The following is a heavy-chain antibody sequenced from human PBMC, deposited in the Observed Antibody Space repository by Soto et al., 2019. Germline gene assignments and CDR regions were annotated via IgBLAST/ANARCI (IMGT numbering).Heavy chain of an antibody. CDR1: GFTFSSYT. Sequence: PGGSLRLSCAASGFTFSSYTMNWVRQAPGRGLEWVSSIGTSYSYIYYADSVKGRFTISRDNAKNSLFLQMNSLRADDTAVYYCARGSVRDYLYYYYGMDVWGQGTTVTVSS. D-gene: IGHD4-17*01. CDR3: ARGSVRDYLYYYYGMDV. V-gene: IGHV3-21*01. J-gene: IGHJ6*02. CDR2: IGTSYSYI.